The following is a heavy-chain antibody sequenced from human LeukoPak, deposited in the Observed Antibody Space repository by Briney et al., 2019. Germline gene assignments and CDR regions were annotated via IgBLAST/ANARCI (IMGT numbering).Heavy chain of an antibody. CDR2: ISAYNGNT. CDR1: GYTFTSYG. CDR3: ARDSNSPYGSGSYYEGGFDP. D-gene: IGHD3-10*01. J-gene: IGHJ5*02. V-gene: IGHV1-18*01. Sequence: APVKVSCKASGYTFTSYGISWVRQAPGQGLEWMGWISAYNGNTNYAQKLQGRVTMTTDTSTSTAYMELRSLRSDDTAVYYCARDSNSPYGSGSYYEGGFDPWGQGTLVTVSS.